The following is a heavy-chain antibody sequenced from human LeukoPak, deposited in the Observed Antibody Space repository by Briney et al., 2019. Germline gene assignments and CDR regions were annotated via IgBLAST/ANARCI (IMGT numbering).Heavy chain of an antibody. CDR1: GGSISSYY. Sequence: PSETLSLTCTVSGGSISSYYWSWIRQPPGKGLEWIGYIYYSGSTNYNPSLKSRVTISVDTSKNQFSLKLSSVTAADTAVYYCARSTMHYHYGMDVWGQGTTVTVSS. CDR3: ARSTMHYHYGMDV. CDR2: IYYSGST. V-gene: IGHV4-59*01. D-gene: IGHD5/OR15-5a*01. J-gene: IGHJ6*02.